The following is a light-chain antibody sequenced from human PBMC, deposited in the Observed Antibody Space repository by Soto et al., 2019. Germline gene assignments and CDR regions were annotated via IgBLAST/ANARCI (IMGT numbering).Light chain of an antibody. CDR2: DAS. J-gene: IGKJ5*01. Sequence: EIVLTQSPATLSLSPGERATLSCRASQSVRSYLAWYQQKPGQAPRLLIHDASSRATGSPARFSGSGSGTDFTRTIRTLQPEDFAVYYCQQRTNWPSSAFGQGTRLEIK. CDR3: QQRTNWPSSA. V-gene: IGKV3-11*01. CDR1: QSVRSY.